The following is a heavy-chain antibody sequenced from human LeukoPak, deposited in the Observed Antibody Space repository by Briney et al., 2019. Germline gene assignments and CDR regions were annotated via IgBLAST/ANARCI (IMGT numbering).Heavy chain of an antibody. Sequence: GASVKVSCKASGYTFTSYDINWVRQATGQGLEWMGWMNPNSGNTGDAQKFQGRVTMTRNTSISTAYMELSSLRSEDTAVYYCARGRCSGGSCYIYYYMDVWGKGTTVTVSS. V-gene: IGHV1-8*01. CDR1: GYTFTSYD. J-gene: IGHJ6*03. CDR2: MNPNSGNT. CDR3: ARGRCSGGSCYIYYYMDV. D-gene: IGHD2-15*01.